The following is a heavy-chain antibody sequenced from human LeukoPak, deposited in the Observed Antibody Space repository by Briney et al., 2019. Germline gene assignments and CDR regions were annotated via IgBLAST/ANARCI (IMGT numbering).Heavy chain of an antibody. D-gene: IGHD6-19*01. CDR1: GGSISSYY. CDR2: IYYSGST. Sequence: SETLSLTCTVSGGSISSYYWSWIQQPPGKGLEWIGYIYYSGSTNYNPSLKSRVTISVDTSKNQFSLKLSSVPAADTAVYYCARVRYSSGWYGDWGQGTLVTVSS. CDR3: ARVRYSSGWYGD. V-gene: IGHV4-59*01. J-gene: IGHJ4*02.